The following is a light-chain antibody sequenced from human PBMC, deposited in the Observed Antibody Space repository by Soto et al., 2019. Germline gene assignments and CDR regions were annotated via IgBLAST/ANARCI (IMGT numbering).Light chain of an antibody. CDR1: SSDVGSYNL. CDR2: EGS. CDR3: ASYAGGNKV. V-gene: IGLV2-14*02. J-gene: IGLJ1*01. Sequence: QSALTQPASVSGSPGQSITISCTGTSSDVGSYNLVSWYQQHPGKAPKLMIYEGSKRPSGVSNRFSGSKSGNTASLTVSGLLPEDEADYYCASYAGGNKVFGTGTKLTVL.